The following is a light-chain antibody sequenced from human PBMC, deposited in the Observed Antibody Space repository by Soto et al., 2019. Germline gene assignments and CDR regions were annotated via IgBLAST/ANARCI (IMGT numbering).Light chain of an antibody. CDR3: SSYTTSNTLV. CDR1: SSDVGDYKY. CDR2: EVS. Sequence: QSALTQPASVSGSPGQSITISCTGTSSDVGDYKYVSWYQKHPGKAPKALIYEVSNRPSGVSNRFSGSKSGNTASLTISGLQAEAEADYYCSSYTTSNTLVFGPGTKVTVL. V-gene: IGLV2-14*01. J-gene: IGLJ1*01.